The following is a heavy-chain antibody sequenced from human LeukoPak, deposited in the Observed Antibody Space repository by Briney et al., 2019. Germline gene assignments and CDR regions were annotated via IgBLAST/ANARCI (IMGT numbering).Heavy chain of an antibody. CDR2: INPDSGGT. J-gene: IGHJ4*02. D-gene: IGHD1-1*01. CDR3: ARGNDVDY. V-gene: IGHV1-2*02. CDR1: GYSFTGYY. Sequence: ASVKVSCKASGYSFTGYYIHWVRQAPGQGLEWMGWINPDSGGTNYAQTFQGRVTMTRDTSISTAYMELSRLRSDDTAVYYCARGNDVDYWGQGTPVTVSS.